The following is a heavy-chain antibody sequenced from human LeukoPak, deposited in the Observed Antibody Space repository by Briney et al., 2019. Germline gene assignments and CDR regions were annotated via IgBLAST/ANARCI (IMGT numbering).Heavy chain of an antibody. Sequence: GASVKVSCKASGYTFTRYYMHWVRQAPGQGLEWMGIINPSGGSTTYARKFQGRVTMTRDTSTSTVYMELSSLRSEDTAVYYCARGDIDRDIAVVDDAFDIWGQGTMVTVSS. CDR2: INPSGGST. V-gene: IGHV1-46*01. D-gene: IGHD6-19*01. CDR3: ARGDIDRDIAVVDDAFDI. J-gene: IGHJ3*02. CDR1: GYTFTRYY.